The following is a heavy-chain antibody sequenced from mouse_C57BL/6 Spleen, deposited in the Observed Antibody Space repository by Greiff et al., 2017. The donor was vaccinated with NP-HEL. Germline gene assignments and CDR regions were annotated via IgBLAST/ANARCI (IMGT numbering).Heavy chain of an antibody. CDR2: IDPSDSYT. CDR1: GYTFTSYW. J-gene: IGHJ3*01. Sequence: QVQLQQSGAELVKPGASVKLSCKASGYTFTSYWMQWVKQRPGQGLEWIGEIDPSDSYTNYNQKFKGKATLTVDTSSSTAYMQLSSLTSEDSAVYYCARGEDDSLAYWGQGTLVTVSA. D-gene: IGHD2-4*01. V-gene: IGHV1-50*01. CDR3: ARGEDDSLAY.